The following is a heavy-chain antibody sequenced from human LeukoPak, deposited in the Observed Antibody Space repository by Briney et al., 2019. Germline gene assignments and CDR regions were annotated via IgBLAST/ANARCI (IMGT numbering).Heavy chain of an antibody. CDR1: GFTFSSYG. CDR2: ISYDGSSK. D-gene: IGHD1-26*01. J-gene: IGHJ4*02. V-gene: IGHV3-30*03. Sequence: GGSLRLSCAASGFTFSSYGMHWVRQAPGKGLEWVAVISYDGSSKYYADSVKGRFTISRDNSKNTLYLQMNSLRAEDTAVYYCARTGSYDYSPYFDYWGQGTLVTVSS. CDR3: ARTGSYDYSPYFDY.